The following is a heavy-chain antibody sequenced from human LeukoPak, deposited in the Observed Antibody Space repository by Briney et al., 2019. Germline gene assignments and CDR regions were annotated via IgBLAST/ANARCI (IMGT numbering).Heavy chain of an antibody. CDR3: AREERGGIAAAG. V-gene: IGHV3-20*04. CDR2: INWNGGSI. J-gene: IGHJ4*02. Sequence: GGSLRLSCAASGFTFDDYGMSWVRQAPGKGLEWVSGINWNGGSIGYAESVKGRFTISRGNAKNSLYLQMNSLRAEDTALYYCAREERGGIAAAGWGQGTLFTVSS. CDR1: GFTFDDYG. D-gene: IGHD6-13*01.